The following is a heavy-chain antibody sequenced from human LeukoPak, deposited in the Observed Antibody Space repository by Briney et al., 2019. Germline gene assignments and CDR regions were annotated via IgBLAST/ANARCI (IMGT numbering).Heavy chain of an antibody. Sequence: PGGSLRLSCAASGVTVSSNYMSWGRQAPGKGLEGCSVIYSGGSTYYADSVKGRFTISRDNSKNTLYLQMNSLRAEDTAVYYCAGAIYGDYVGAFDIWGQGTMVTVSS. CDR1: GVTVSSNY. J-gene: IGHJ3*02. CDR3: AGAIYGDYVGAFDI. D-gene: IGHD4-17*01. CDR2: IYSGGST. V-gene: IGHV3-53*01.